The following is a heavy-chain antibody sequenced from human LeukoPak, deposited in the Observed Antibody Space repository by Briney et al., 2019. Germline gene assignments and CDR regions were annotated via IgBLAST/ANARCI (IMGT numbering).Heavy chain of an antibody. V-gene: IGHV3-7*01. Sequence: PGGSLRLSCAASGFTFSSYWMSWVRQAPGRGLEWVANIKQDGSEKYYVDSVKGRFTVSRDTSENTMYLQMNTLRVDDTAVYYCARDGGSGIDYWGQGTLVTVSS. CDR1: GFTFSSYW. D-gene: IGHD3-10*01. J-gene: IGHJ4*02. CDR2: IKQDGSEK. CDR3: ARDGGSGIDY.